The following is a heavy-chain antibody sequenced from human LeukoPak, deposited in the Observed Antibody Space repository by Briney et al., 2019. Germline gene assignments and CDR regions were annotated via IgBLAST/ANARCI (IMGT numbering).Heavy chain of an antibody. V-gene: IGHV4-30-2*01. D-gene: IGHD6-13*01. Sequence: SETLSLTCAVSGGSISSGGYCWGWVRQPPETGLEWVGYIYHSGSTYYNPSLKSRVTISVDRSKNQFSLKLSSVTAADTAVYYCARGIAAAGTGRNWFDPWGQGTLVTVSS. CDR3: ARGIAAAGTGRNWFDP. CDR2: IYHSGST. CDR1: GGSISSGGYC. J-gene: IGHJ5*02.